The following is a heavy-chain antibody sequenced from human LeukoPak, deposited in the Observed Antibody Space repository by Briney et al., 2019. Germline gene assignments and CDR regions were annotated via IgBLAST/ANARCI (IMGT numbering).Heavy chain of an antibody. J-gene: IGHJ3*02. CDR2: ISYIGST. CDR3: ARHLVTVTKGFDI. D-gene: IGHD4-17*01. V-gene: IGHV4-59*11. Sequence: SSETLSLTCAVSADSFSSHYWTWIRQPPGKGLEWIGYISYIGSTNYNPSLKSRVTISIDTSKNQFSLKLTSVTAADTAVYYCARHLVTVTKGFDIWGQGTMVSVSS. CDR1: ADSFSSHY.